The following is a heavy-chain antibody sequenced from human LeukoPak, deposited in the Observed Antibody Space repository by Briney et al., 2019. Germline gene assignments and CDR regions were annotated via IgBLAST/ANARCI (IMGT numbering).Heavy chain of an antibody. D-gene: IGHD6-19*01. CDR3: AREKSSGWYGGSAFDI. J-gene: IGHJ3*02. CDR2: ISGYNENI. Sequence: ASVKVSCKASGYTFTNFGISWVRQAPGQGLEWMGWISGYNENIYYAQKFQGRVTMTTDTSTSTAYMELRSLRSDDTAVYYCAREKSSGWYGGSAFDIWGQGTMVTVSS. V-gene: IGHV1-18*01. CDR1: GYTFTNFG.